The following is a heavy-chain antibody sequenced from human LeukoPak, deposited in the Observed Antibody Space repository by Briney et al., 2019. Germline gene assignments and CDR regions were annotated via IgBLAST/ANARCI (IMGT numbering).Heavy chain of an antibody. D-gene: IGHD3-22*01. CDR1: GFTFSTYW. J-gene: IGHJ5*02. Sequence: GGSLRLSCAASGFTFSTYWMSWVRQAPGKGLEWVANIKQDGSEEYYVDSVKGRFTISRDNAKNSLYLQMNSLRAEDTAVYYCAREMHPYYYVSRRWVDPWGQGTLVTVSS. CDR3: AREMHPYYYVSRRWVDP. V-gene: IGHV3-7*03. CDR2: IKQDGSEE.